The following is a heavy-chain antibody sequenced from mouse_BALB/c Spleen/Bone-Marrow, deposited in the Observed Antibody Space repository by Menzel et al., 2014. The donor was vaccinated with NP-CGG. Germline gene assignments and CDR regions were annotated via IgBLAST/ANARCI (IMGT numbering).Heavy chain of an antibody. J-gene: IGHJ3*01. D-gene: IGHD1-1*01. CDR1: GYTFTDYH. Sequence: EVKLLESGPEPVKPGASVKMSCKASGYTFTDYHMKWVEQSHGKSLEWIGEINPNNGDTFYNQKYKGKATLTVDKSSSTAYMQLNSLTSEDSAVYYCARRQEDYYAWFAYWGQGTLVTVSA. V-gene: IGHV1-18*01. CDR3: ARRQEDYYAWFAY. CDR2: INPNNGDT.